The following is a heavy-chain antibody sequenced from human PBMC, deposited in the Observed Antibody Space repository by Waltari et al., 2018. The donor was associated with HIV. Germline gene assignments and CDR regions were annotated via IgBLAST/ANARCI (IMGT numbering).Heavy chain of an antibody. CDR3: TRDAASSGYWYFDL. CDR1: GYTFTGYY. D-gene: IGHD3-10*01. CDR2: INPNSGGT. V-gene: IGHV1-2*02. Sequence: QVQLVQSGTEVKKPGASVKVSCKASGYTFTGYYMHWVRQAPGQGLEWMGRINPNSGGTKYAQKFQGRVTVTRDTSISTAYMELSRLRSDDTAVYYCTRDAASSGYWYFDLWGRGTLVTVSS. J-gene: IGHJ2*01.